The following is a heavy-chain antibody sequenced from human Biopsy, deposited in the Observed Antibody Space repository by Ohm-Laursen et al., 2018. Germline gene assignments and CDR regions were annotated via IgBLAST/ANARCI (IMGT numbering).Heavy chain of an antibody. V-gene: IGHV1-2*02. J-gene: IGHJ4*02. Sequence: AASVKVSCKASSYTFTDYNIHWMRQAPGQGLEWLGYINCKTGATNYAQKFQGTVTKTRDTSISTAYLALGSLRSADTAIYYCARDPLNGHKHFDYWGQGSLVTVSS. CDR3: ARDPLNGHKHFDY. CDR1: SYTFTDYN. D-gene: IGHD2-8*01. CDR2: INCKTGAT.